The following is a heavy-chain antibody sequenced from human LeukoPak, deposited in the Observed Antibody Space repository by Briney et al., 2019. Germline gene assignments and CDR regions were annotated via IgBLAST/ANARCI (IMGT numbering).Heavy chain of an antibody. D-gene: IGHD3-22*01. CDR1: GGSISSSSYY. CDR3: AREMGYYDSSGYYSPGYYYMDV. Sequence: SETLSLTCTVSGGSISSSSYYWGWIRQPPGKGLEWIGSIYYSGSTYYNPSLKSRVTISVDTSKNQFSLKLSSVTAADTAVYYCAREMGYYDSSGYYSPGYYYMDVWGKGTTVTVSS. V-gene: IGHV4-39*07. CDR2: IYYSGST. J-gene: IGHJ6*03.